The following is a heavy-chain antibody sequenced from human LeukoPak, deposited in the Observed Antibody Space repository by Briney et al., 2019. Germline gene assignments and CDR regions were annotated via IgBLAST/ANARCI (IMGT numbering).Heavy chain of an antibody. CDR1: GFTFTAFG. J-gene: IGHJ4*02. D-gene: IGHD1/OR15-1a*01. CDR2: ISPDGHTE. Sequence: GGSLRLSCAASGFTFTAFGIHWVRQAPGKGLEWMAAISPDGHTEYYIDSVKGRFTISRDNSKNMIYLQMNSLRREDSAVYFCAKINNDDDYWGQGTLVTVSS. V-gene: IGHV3-30*18. CDR3: AKINNDDDY.